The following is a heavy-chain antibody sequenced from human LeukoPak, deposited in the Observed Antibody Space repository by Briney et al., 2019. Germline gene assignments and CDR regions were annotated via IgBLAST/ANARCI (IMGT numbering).Heavy chain of an antibody. CDR3: AITKPYYYDSSVAFDI. V-gene: IGHV1-69*05. J-gene: IGHJ3*02. CDR2: IIPIFGTA. Sequence: ASVKVSCKASGGTFSSYAISWVRQAPGQGLEWMGGIIPIFGTANYAQKFQGRVTITTDESTGTAYMELSSLRSEDTAVYYCAITKPYYYDSSVAFDIWGQGTMVTVSS. D-gene: IGHD3-22*01. CDR1: GGTFSSYA.